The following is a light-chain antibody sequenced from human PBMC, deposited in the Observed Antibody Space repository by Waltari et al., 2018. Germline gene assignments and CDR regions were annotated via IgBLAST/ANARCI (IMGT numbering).Light chain of an antibody. J-gene: IGKJ3*01. V-gene: IGKV1-12*01. CDR3: QQGGSFPFT. CDR1: QDISSR. CDR2: DTS. Sequence: DIQMTQSPSSVSASVGDRVTVTCRASQDISSRLAWYQQQPGKAPRLLIYDTSTLQSGVPSRFSGSGSGTDFTVTISSLQPEDSATYSCQQGGSFPFTFGPGTKVNI.